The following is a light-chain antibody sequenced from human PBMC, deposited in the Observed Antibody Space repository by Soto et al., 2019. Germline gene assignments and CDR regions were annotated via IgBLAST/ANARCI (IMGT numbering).Light chain of an antibody. CDR3: TSYTSSTTLV. Sequence: QSVLTQPASVSGSPGQSITISCTGTSSDVGGYNYVSWYQQHPGKAPKLMIYDVSNRPSGVSNRFSGSKSGNTASLTISDLKAGDGAFYTCTSYTSSTTLVFATGTKVPAL. J-gene: IGLJ1*01. CDR1: SSDVGGYNY. V-gene: IGLV2-14*01. CDR2: DVS.